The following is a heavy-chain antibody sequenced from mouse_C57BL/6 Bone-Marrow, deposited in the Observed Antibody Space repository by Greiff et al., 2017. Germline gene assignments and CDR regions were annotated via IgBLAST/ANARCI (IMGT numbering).Heavy chain of an antibody. CDR3: TFCYGKGDYAMDY. D-gene: IGHD2-1*01. V-gene: IGHV1-15*01. Sequence: VKVVESGAELVRPGASVTLSCKASGYTFTDYEMHWVKQTPVHGLAWIGAIDPETGGTAYNQKFKGKAILTADKSSRTAYMELRSLTSEDSAVYYCTFCYGKGDYAMDYWGQGTSVTVSS. CDR1: GYTFTDYE. CDR2: IDPETGGT. J-gene: IGHJ4*01.